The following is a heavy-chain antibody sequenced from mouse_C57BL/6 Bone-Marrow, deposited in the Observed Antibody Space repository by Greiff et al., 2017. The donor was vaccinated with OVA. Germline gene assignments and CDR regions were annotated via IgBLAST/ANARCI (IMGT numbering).Heavy chain of an antibody. D-gene: IGHD4-1*01. J-gene: IGHJ2*01. Sequence: QVQLQQPGAELVRPGTSVKLSCKASGYTFTSYWMHWVKQRPGQGLEWIGVIDPSDSYTNYNQKFKGKATLTVDTSSSTAYMQLSSLTSEDSAVYYCARLGISDDWGQGTTLTVSS. CDR3: ARLGISDD. CDR2: IDPSDSYT. V-gene: IGHV1-59*01. CDR1: GYTFTSYW.